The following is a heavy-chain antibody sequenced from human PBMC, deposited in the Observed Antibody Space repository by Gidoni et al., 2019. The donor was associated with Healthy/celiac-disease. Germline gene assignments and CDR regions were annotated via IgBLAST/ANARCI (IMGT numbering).Heavy chain of an antibody. V-gene: IGHV4-31*03. CDR2: IYYSGSN. D-gene: IGHD3-10*01. J-gene: IGHJ6*02. Sequence: QVQLQESGPGLVKPSQTLSLTCTVSGGSISSGGYYWSWIRQHPGKGLEWIGYIYYSGSNYYNPSLKSRVTISVDTSKNQFSLKLSSVTAADTAMYYCARVASTRYYYGSGSYDYYGMDVWGQGTTVTVSS. CDR1: GGSISSGGYY. CDR3: ARVASTRYYYGSGSYDYYGMDV.